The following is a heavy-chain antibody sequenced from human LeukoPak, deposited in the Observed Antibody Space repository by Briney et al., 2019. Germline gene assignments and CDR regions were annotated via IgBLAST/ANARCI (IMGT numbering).Heavy chain of an antibody. Sequence: PSETLSLTCTVSGGSIRGYYWSWIRQPPGKGLEWIGYIYYSGSTNSNPSLKSRVTVSLDTSKNQLSLNLNFVTAADTAVYYCARHYGDYVKWFDSWGQGTLVTVSS. CDR3: ARHYGDYVKWFDS. J-gene: IGHJ5*01. CDR1: GGSIRGYY. D-gene: IGHD4-17*01. CDR2: IYYSGST. V-gene: IGHV4-59*08.